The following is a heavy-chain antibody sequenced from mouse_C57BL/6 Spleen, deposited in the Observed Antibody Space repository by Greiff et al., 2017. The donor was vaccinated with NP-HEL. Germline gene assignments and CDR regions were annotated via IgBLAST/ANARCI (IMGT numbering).Heavy chain of an antibody. Sequence: QVQLQQPGAELVMPGASVKLSCKASGYTFTSYWMHWVKQRPGQGLEWIGEIDPSDSYTNYNQKFKGKSTLTVDKSSSTAYMQLSSLTSEDSAVYYCARRYDYGLGWYFDVWGTGTTVTVSS. CDR2: IDPSDSYT. D-gene: IGHD2-4*01. V-gene: IGHV1-69*01. CDR3: ARRYDYGLGWYFDV. CDR1: GYTFTSYW. J-gene: IGHJ1*03.